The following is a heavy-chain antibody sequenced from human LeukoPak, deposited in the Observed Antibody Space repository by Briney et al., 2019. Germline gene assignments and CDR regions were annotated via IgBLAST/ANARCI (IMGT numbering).Heavy chain of an antibody. D-gene: IGHD1-26*01. V-gene: IGHV1-46*01. CDR3: ARVAPGELLFDY. J-gene: IGHJ4*02. Sequence: ASVKVSCKASGYTFTSYYMHWVRQAPGQGPEWMGIINPSGGSTSYAQKFQGRVTMTRDMSTSTVYMELSSLRSEDTAVYYCARVAPGELLFDYWGQGTLVTVSS. CDR2: INPSGGST. CDR1: GYTFTSYY.